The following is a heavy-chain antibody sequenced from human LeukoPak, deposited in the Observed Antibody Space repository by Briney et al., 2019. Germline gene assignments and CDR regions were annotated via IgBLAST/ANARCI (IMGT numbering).Heavy chain of an antibody. Sequence: PGGSLRLSCAASGFTVSSNYMSWVRQAPGKGLEWVSVIYSGGSTYYADSLKGRFTISRDNSKNTLYLQMNSLRAEDTAVYYCAIASRNGGNGYWGQGTLVTVSS. CDR3: AIASRNGGNGY. CDR1: GFTVSSNY. CDR2: IYSGGST. D-gene: IGHD2-8*01. J-gene: IGHJ4*02. V-gene: IGHV3-53*01.